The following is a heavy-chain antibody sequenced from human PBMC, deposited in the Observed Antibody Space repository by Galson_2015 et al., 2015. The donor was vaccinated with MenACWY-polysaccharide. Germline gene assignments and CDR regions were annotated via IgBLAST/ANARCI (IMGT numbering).Heavy chain of an antibody. CDR2: IGNSPTYI. CDR3: AIHYFYEPSRTWEGAFDV. V-gene: IGHV3-21*01. CDR1: GFTLSTYR. J-gene: IGHJ4*02. D-gene: IGHD2/OR15-2a*01. Sequence: SLRLSCAASGFTLSTYRMNWVRQAPGKGLEWVSSIGNSPTYIYYADSVKGRFTISRDNAKNSLYLQMNSLRVDDTAIYYCAIHYFYEPSRTWEGAFDVWGQGTRVTVSS.